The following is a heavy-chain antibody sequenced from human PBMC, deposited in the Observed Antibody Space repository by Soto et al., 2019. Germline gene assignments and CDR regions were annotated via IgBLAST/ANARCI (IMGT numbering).Heavy chain of an antibody. CDR1: GFSLSNARMG. J-gene: IGHJ4*02. Sequence: QVTLKESGPVLVKPTETLTLTCTVSGFSLSNARMGVSWIRQPPGKALEWLAHIFSNDEKSYSTSLKSRLTTAKDTTKSQVVLTMTNTDPVDTATYYCARHGRGVGARPLDYWGQGTLVTVSS. CDR3: ARHGRGVGARPLDY. D-gene: IGHD1-26*01. CDR2: IFSNDEK. V-gene: IGHV2-26*01.